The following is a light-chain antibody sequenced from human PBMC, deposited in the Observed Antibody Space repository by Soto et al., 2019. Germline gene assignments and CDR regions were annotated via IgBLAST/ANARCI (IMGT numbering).Light chain of an antibody. V-gene: IGKV3-20*01. CDR1: QSASNNY. CDR3: QQYGSSGT. CDR2: GAS. J-gene: IGKJ1*01. Sequence: EIVLTQSPGTLSLSPGEIATLSCGSSQSASNNYLAWYQQKPGQAPRLLIYGASNRATGIPDRFSGSGSGTDFTLTISRLEPEDFAVYYCQQYGSSGTFGQGTKVDIK.